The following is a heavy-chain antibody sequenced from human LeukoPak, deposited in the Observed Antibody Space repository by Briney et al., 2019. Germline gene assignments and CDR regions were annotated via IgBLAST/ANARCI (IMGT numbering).Heavy chain of an antibody. CDR3: AREGGSSRSLEN. V-gene: IGHV4-4*07. Sequence: SETLSLTCNVSGGSISSSYWSWIRQPAGKRLEWIGRIYASGSSNYNPSLKSRVTMSVDTSKNQFSLNLSSVTAADTAVYYCAREGGSSRSLENWGQGTLVTVSS. J-gene: IGHJ4*02. CDR2: IYASGSS. D-gene: IGHD1-26*01. CDR1: GGSISSSY.